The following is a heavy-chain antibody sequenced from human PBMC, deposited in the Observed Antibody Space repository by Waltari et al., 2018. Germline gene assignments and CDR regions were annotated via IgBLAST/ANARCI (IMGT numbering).Heavy chain of an antibody. CDR1: GYTFTSYA. V-gene: IGHV1-3*01. D-gene: IGHD5-18*01. CDR2: INAGNGNT. CDR3: ARDPGYSYGSLSDY. J-gene: IGHJ4*02. Sequence: QVQLVQSGAEVKKPGASVKVSCKASGYTFTSYAMHWVRQAPGQRLEWMGWINAGNGNTKYSQKFQGRVTITRDTSASTAYMELSSLRSEDTAVYYCARDPGYSYGSLSDYWGQGTLVTVSS.